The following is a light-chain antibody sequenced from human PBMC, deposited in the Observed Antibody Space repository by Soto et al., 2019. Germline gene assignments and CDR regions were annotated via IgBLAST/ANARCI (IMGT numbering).Light chain of an antibody. V-gene: IGKV1-39*01. CDR1: QSIYSS. Sequence: DIQMTQSPSCLSASVGDRVTITCRASQSIYSSLNWYHQKPGKAPKLLIYAASNLHSGVPSRFSGSGSGTDFTLSISSLQPEDFATYYCQQSYSAPYTFGQGTKLEI. J-gene: IGKJ2*01. CDR2: AAS. CDR3: QQSYSAPYT.